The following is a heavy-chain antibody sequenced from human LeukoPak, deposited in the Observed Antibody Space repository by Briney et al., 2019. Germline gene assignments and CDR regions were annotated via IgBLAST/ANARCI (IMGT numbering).Heavy chain of an antibody. CDR1: GGSISSYY. V-gene: IGHV4-4*07. Sequence: SSETLSLTCTVSGGSISSYYWSWIRQPAGKGLEWIGRTSASGSTSYAPSLRSRVTMSVDTSTNQFSLKLSSVTAADTAVYYCATDISWFDPWGRGTLVTVSS. CDR2: TSASGST. J-gene: IGHJ5*02. CDR3: ATDISWFDP.